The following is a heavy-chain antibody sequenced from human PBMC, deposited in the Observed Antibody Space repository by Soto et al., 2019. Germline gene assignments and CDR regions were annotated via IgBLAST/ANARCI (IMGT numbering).Heavy chain of an antibody. Sequence: ASVKVSCKVSGYTLTELSMHWVRQAPGKGLEWMGGFDPEDGETIYAQKFQGRVTMTEDTSTDTAYMELSSLRSEDTAVYYCATDISAAAGFDYWGQGTLVTAPQ. V-gene: IGHV1-24*01. CDR2: FDPEDGET. CDR1: GYTLTELS. J-gene: IGHJ4*02. CDR3: ATDISAAAGFDY. D-gene: IGHD6-13*01.